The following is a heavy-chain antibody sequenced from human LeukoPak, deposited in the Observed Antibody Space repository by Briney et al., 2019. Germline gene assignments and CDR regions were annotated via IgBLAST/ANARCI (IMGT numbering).Heavy chain of an antibody. Sequence: SETLSLTCAVYGGSFSGYYWSWIRQPPGKGLEWIGEINHSGSTNYNPSLKSRVTISVDTSKNQFSLKLSSVTAADTAVYSCARISTIYYYYYMDVWGKGTTVSVSS. D-gene: IGHD2-2*01. CDR2: INHSGST. CDR3: ARISTIYYYYYMDV. CDR1: GGSFSGYY. V-gene: IGHV4-34*01. J-gene: IGHJ6*03.